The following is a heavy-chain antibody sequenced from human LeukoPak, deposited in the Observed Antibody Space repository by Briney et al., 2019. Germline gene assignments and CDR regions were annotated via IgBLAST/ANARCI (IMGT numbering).Heavy chain of an antibody. CDR1: GFTFSSYE. CDR3: ARHSGSYQRAFDY. D-gene: IGHD1-26*01. J-gene: IGHJ4*02. CDR2: ISSSGSTI. Sequence: GGSLRLSCAASGFTFSSYEMNWVRQAPGKGLEWVSYISSSGSTIYYADSVKGRFTISRDNAKNSLYLQMNSLRAEDTAVYYCARHSGSYQRAFDYWGQGTLVTVSS. V-gene: IGHV3-48*03.